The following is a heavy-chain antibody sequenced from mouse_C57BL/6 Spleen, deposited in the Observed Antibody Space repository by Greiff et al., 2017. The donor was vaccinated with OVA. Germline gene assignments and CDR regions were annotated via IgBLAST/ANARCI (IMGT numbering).Heavy chain of an antibody. D-gene: IGHD2-4*01. Sequence: VQRVESGPELVKPGASVKISCKASGYTFTDYYINWVKQRPGQGLEWIGWIYPGSGNTKYNEKFKGKATLTVDTSSSTAYMQLSSLTSEDSAVYFCARTDYYDYDEGYFDYWGQGTTLTVSS. CDR3: ARTDYYDYDEGYFDY. V-gene: IGHV1-84*01. J-gene: IGHJ2*01. CDR2: IYPGSGNT. CDR1: GYTFTDYY.